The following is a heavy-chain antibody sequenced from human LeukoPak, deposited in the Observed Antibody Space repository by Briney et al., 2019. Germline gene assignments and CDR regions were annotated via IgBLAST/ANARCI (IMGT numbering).Heavy chain of an antibody. V-gene: IGHV4-30-4*01. CDR3: ASVSPHHMGFDY. CDR1: GGSLSSGDYY. Sequence: PSQTLSLTCTVSGGSLSSGDYYWSWIRQPTGKGLEWVGYIYYSGSTYYNPSLKSRVTISVDTSKNQFSLKLSSVTAADTAVYYCASVSPHHMGFDYWGQGTLVTVSS. CDR2: IYYSGST. D-gene: IGHD1-14*01. J-gene: IGHJ4*02.